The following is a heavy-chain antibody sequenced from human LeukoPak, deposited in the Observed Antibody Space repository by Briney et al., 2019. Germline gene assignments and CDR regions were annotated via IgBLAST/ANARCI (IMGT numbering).Heavy chain of an antibody. CDR3: ARGSGYSSGWYNPRPFDY. CDR1: GGSISSSSYY. D-gene: IGHD6-19*01. Sequence: SETLSLTCTVSGGSISSSSYYWGWIRQPPGTGLEWIGSIYYSGSTYYNPSLKSRVTISVDTSKNQFSLKLSSVTAADTAVYYCARGSGYSSGWYNPRPFDYWGQGTLVTVSS. V-gene: IGHV4-39*07. CDR2: IYYSGST. J-gene: IGHJ4*02.